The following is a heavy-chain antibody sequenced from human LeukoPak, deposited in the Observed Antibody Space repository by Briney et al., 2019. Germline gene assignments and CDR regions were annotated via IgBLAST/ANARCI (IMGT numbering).Heavy chain of an antibody. J-gene: IGHJ4*02. CDR1: GFTFSTYS. Sequence: PGGSLRLSCAASGFTFSTYSMNWVRQAPGKGLEWVSYISGSGNTIYYADSVKGRFTISRDNAKDSLYLQINSLRAEDTAFYYCAREPIAPTGHPFDYWGQGTLVTVSS. D-gene: IGHD6-13*01. CDR2: ISGSGNTI. V-gene: IGHV3-48*04. CDR3: AREPIAPTGHPFDY.